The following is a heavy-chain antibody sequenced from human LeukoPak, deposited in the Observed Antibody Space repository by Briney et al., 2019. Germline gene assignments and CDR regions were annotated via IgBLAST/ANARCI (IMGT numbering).Heavy chain of an antibody. J-gene: IGHJ3*02. CDR3: ARDVGYSGYSHAFDI. Sequence: GASVKVSCKASGYTFTGYYMHWVRQAPGQGLEWMGWINPNSGGTNYAQKFQGRVTMTTDTSTSTAYMEVRSLRSDDTAVYYCARDVGYSGYSHAFDIWGQGTMVTVSS. CDR1: GYTFTGYY. D-gene: IGHD5-12*01. CDR2: INPNSGGT. V-gene: IGHV1-2*02.